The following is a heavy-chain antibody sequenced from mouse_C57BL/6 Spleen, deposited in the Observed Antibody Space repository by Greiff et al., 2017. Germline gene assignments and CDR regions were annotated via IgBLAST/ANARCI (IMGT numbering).Heavy chain of an antibody. CDR2: ISDGGSYT. CDR1: GFTFSSYA. J-gene: IGHJ4*01. Sequence: EVKLVESGGGLVKPGGSLKLSCAASGFTFSSYAMSWVRQTPEKRLEWVATISDGGSYTYYPDNVKGRFTISRDNAKNNLYLQMSHLKSEDTAMSSCASDGEVTTRYAMDYWGQGTSVTVSS. V-gene: IGHV5-4*03. D-gene: IGHD2-2*01. CDR3: ASDGEVTTRYAMDY.